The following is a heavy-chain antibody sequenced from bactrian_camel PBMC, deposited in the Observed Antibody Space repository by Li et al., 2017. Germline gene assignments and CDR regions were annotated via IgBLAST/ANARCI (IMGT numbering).Heavy chain of an antibody. Sequence: VQLVESGGGSVQAGGSVTLSWAASGYTYNTNCMAWFRQAPGKEREGVAVLWIGGATTTYADSVKGRFDISTDNHRKTLYLDMNNLTPEDTGMYYCAADEGVCGLWRTFPPSFWGQGTQVTVS. CDR3: AADEGVCGLWRTFPPSF. V-gene: IGHV3S1*01. D-gene: IGHD1*01. CDR1: GYTYNTNC. J-gene: IGHJ6*01. CDR2: LWIGGATT.